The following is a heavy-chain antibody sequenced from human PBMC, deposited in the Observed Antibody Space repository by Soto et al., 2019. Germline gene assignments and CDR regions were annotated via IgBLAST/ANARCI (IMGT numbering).Heavy chain of an antibody. CDR2: IYSTGHT. D-gene: IGHD1-1*01. CDR1: GVSINSGGYY. CDR3: ARGSQLERDALDI. Sequence: QVQLQESGPGLVKPSQTLSLTCSVSGVSINSGGYYWSWIRHHPGKGLEWIGYIYSTGHTFYNRSLNSRVAMSLDTSKNQFSLKLSCVTAADTDVYYCARGSQLERDALDIWGQGTRVTVSS. V-gene: IGHV4-31*03. J-gene: IGHJ3*02.